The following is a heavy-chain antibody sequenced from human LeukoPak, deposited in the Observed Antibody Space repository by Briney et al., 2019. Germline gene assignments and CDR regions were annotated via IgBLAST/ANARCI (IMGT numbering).Heavy chain of an antibody. D-gene: IGHD4-17*01. V-gene: IGHV1-69*05. J-gene: IGHJ3*02. CDR1: GGTFSTYA. Sequence: ASVKVSCKASGGTFSTYATNWVRQAPGQGLEWMGGIIPIFGTANYAQKFQGRVTITTDESASTAYMELSSLRSEDTAVYYCATNPGSTVTGDAFDIWGQGTMVTVSS. CDR3: ATNPGSTVTGDAFDI. CDR2: IIPIFGTA.